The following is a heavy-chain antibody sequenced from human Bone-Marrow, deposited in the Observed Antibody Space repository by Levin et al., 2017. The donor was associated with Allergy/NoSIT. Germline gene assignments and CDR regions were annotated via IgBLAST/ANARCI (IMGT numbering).Heavy chain of an antibody. CDR2: ISYDGSNK. CDR1: GFTFSSYA. Sequence: GGSLRLSCAASGFTFSSYAMHWVRQAPGKGLEWVAVISYDGSNKYYADSVKGRFTISRDNSKNTLYLQMNSLRAEDTAVYYCARDRSYLGRAFDIWGQGTMVTVSS. V-gene: IGHV3-30-3*01. CDR3: ARDRSYLGRAFDI. J-gene: IGHJ3*02. D-gene: IGHD1-26*01.